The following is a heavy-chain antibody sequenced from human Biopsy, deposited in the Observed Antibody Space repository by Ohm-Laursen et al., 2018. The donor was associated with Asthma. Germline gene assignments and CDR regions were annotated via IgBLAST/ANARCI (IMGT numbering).Heavy chain of an antibody. Sequence: SLRLSCTASGFTFGDYYMSWIRQAPGKGLEWISYINGKSNSIEYADSVKGRSTISRDNAKNSLYLQMNSLRAEDTAVYYCARDSYSSGLYDDYESWGQGTLVTVSS. V-gene: IGHV3-11*01. J-gene: IGHJ4*02. CDR3: ARDSYSSGLYDDYES. D-gene: IGHD6-19*01. CDR2: INGKSNSI. CDR1: GFTFGDYY.